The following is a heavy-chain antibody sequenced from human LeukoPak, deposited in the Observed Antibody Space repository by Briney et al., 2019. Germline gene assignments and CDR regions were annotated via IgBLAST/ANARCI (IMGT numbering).Heavy chain of an antibody. V-gene: IGHV3-30-3*01. CDR2: ISYDGSNK. J-gene: IGHJ6*03. Sequence: GRSLRLSCAASGFTFSSYAMHWVRQAPGKGLEWVAVISYDGSNKYYADSVKGRFTISRDNSKNTLYLQMNSLRVEDTAVYYCARAVGWDYYYGSGDYYYMDVWGKGTTVTVSS. CDR3: ARAVGWDYYYGSGDYYYMDV. CDR1: GFTFSSYA. D-gene: IGHD3-10*01.